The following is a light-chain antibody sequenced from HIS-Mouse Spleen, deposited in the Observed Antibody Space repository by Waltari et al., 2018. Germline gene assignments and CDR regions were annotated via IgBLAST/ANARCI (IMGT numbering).Light chain of an antibody. CDR3: QVWDSSSDHVV. V-gene: IGLV3-21*03. CDR1: NIGSKS. J-gene: IGLJ2*01. CDR2: DDS. Sequence: SYVLTQPPSVSVAPGKTARITCGGNNIGSKSVHWYQQKPGQAPVLVVYDDSDRPSGVPVRFSCSNSGNTATLTISRVEAGDEADYYCQVWDSSSDHVVFGGGTKLTVL.